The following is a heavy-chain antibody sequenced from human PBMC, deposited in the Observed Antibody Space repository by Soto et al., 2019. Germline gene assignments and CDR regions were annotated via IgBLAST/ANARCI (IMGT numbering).Heavy chain of an antibody. Sequence: QVQLQESGPGLVKPSQTLSLTCTVSGGSISSGDYYWSWIRQPPGKGLEWIGYIHYSGSSYSNPSLKSRITLSVDTSKTPFSLKLSSVTAADTAVYYCVRATRGLLDYWGQGTLVTVSS. CDR3: VRATRGLLDY. CDR1: GGSISSGDYY. V-gene: IGHV4-30-4*01. CDR2: IHYSGSS. J-gene: IGHJ4*02. D-gene: IGHD2-15*01.